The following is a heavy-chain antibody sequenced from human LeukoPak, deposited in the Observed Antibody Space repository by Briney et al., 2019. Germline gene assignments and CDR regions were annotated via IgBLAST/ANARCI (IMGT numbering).Heavy chain of an antibody. J-gene: IGHJ4*02. Sequence: QPSETLSLTCTVSGGSISSYYWSWVRQAPGKGLEWVSAISGSSGHTYYADSVKGRFTISRDNSKNTLYLQMNSLRAEDTAVYYCAKVGFSEMEWLLYSDHWGQGTLVTVSS. V-gene: IGHV3-23*01. CDR1: GGSISSYY. CDR3: AKVGFSEMEWLLYSDH. CDR2: ISGSSGHT. D-gene: IGHD3-3*01.